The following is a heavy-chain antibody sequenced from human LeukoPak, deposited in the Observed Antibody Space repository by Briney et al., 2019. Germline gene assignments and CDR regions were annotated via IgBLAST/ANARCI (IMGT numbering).Heavy chain of an antibody. V-gene: IGHV3-9*01. J-gene: IGHJ4*02. CDR1: GFTFDDYA. CDR3: ARASDSGSYAGGVDY. CDR2: ISWNSGSI. Sequence: GGSLRLSCAASGFTFDDYAMHWVRQAPGKGLEWVSGISWNSGSIGYADSVKGRFTISRDNAKNSLYLQMNSLRAEDTAVYYCARASDSGSYAGGVDYWGQGTLVTVSS. D-gene: IGHD1-26*01.